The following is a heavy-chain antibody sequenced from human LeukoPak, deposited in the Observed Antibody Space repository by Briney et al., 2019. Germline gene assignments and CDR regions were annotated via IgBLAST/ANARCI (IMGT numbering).Heavy chain of an antibody. V-gene: IGHV3-30*04. CDR1: GFTFSSYA. Sequence: SGQSRRPSSAAAGFTFSSYAMHCVRQAPSKGLEWVAVISNDGTKKNYADSVKGRCIISRDNSKNMLYLEMNSLRAEDTAMYYCARGTHKWELGNRFDYWGQGTLVTVSS. CDR2: ISNDGTKK. D-gene: IGHD1-26*01. CDR3: ARGTHKWELGNRFDY. J-gene: IGHJ4*02.